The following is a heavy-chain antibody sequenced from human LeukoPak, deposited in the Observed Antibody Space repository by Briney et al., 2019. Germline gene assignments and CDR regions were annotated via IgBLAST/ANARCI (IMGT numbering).Heavy chain of an antibody. D-gene: IGHD4-17*01. J-gene: IGHJ4*02. CDR1: GFTFDDYA. CDR3: ARDGPSTTVTTNFDY. CDR2: ISWNSGSI. Sequence: GGSLRLSCAASGFTFDDYAMHWVRQAPGKGLEWVSGISWNSGSIGYADSVKGRFTISRDNAKNSLYLQMNSLRAEDTAVYYCARDGPSTTVTTNFDYWGQGTLVTVSS. V-gene: IGHV3-9*01.